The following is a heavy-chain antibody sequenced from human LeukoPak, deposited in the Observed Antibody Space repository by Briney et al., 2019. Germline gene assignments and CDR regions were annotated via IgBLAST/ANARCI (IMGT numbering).Heavy chain of an antibody. CDR2: ISSSGSTI. V-gene: IGHV3-48*03. CDR1: GFTFSSYA. J-gene: IGHJ4*02. Sequence: GGSLRLSCAASGFTFSSYAMSWVRQAPGKGLEWVSYISSSGSTIYYADSVKGRFTISRDNAKNSLYLQMNSLRAEDTAVYYCARGNYCTNGVCLGLDYWGQGTLVTVSS. D-gene: IGHD2-8*01. CDR3: ARGNYCTNGVCLGLDY.